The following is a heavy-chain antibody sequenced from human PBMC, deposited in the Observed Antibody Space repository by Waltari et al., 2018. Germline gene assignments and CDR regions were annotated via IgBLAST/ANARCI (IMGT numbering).Heavy chain of an antibody. CDR3: ARDEARYYDIMTGGGYYGLDV. CDR2: IFTSGST. D-gene: IGHD3-9*01. Sequence: VPLQESGPGLVRPSQTLYLTCTVSGGSTSSGSSHWPWLRQPAGKGLEWVGHIFTSGSTKYNPSLKSRVSVSLDTSENQFSLRLSSVTAADTAVYYCARDEARYYDIMTGGGYYGLDVWGQGTTVTVSS. J-gene: IGHJ6*02. V-gene: IGHV4-61*02. CDR1: GGSTSSGSSH.